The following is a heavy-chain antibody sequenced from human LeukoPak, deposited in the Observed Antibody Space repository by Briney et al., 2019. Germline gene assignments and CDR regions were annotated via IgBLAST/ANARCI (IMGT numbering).Heavy chain of an antibody. D-gene: IGHD1-26*01. J-gene: IGHJ5*02. Sequence: ASVTVSCTASGGTFSSYAISWVRQAPGQGLEWMGGIIPIFGTAKYAQKFQGRVTITADESTSTAYMELSSLRSEDTAVYYCATRAWEGWLDPWGQGTLVTVSS. CDR2: IIPIFGTA. CDR3: ATRAWEGWLDP. V-gene: IGHV1-69*13. CDR1: GGTFSSYA.